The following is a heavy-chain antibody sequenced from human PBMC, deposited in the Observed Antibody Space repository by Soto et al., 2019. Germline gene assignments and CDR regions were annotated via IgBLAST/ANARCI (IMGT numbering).Heavy chain of an antibody. CDR2: IYYSGST. Sequence: QVQLQESGPVLVKPSQTLSLTCTVSGGSISSGGYDWSWIRQHPGKGLEWIGYIYYSGSTYYNPSLKSRVTISVDPSKNQFSLKLSSVTAADTAVYYCARGAVGVTNGYYFDYWGQGTLVTVSS. D-gene: IGHD1-26*01. V-gene: IGHV4-31*03. CDR1: GGSISSGGYD. J-gene: IGHJ4*02. CDR3: ARGAVGVTNGYYFDY.